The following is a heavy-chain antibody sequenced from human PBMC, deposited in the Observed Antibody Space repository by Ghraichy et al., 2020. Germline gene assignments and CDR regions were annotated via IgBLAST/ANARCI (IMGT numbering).Heavy chain of an antibody. CDR3: AYLAWGGYVDSLPPPMGSFDI. J-gene: IGHJ3*02. Sequence: GGSLRLSCEASGFSFSSYDMSWVRQAPGKGLEWVSGITSDGETYYAHSVKGRFTISRDNSKQTLFLDMNSLRVDDTGIYYCAYLAWGGYVDSLPPPMGSFDIWVQGTMGNVSS. V-gene: IGHV3-23*01. D-gene: IGHD3-16*01. CDR1: GFSFSSYD. CDR2: ITSDGET.